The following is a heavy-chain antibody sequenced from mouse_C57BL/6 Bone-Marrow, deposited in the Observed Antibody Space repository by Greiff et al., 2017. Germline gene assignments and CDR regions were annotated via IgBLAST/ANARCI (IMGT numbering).Heavy chain of an antibody. J-gene: IGHJ2*01. CDR2: ISSGGSYT. Sequence: EVQLVESGGDLVKPGGSLKLSCAASGFTFSSYGMSWVRQTPDKRLEWVATISSGGSYTYYPDSVKGRFTISRDNAKNTLYLQMSSLKSEDTAMYYCARHPGTGYFDYWGQGTTLTVSS. CDR1: GFTFSSYG. D-gene: IGHD4-1*01. CDR3: ARHPGTGYFDY. V-gene: IGHV5-6*01.